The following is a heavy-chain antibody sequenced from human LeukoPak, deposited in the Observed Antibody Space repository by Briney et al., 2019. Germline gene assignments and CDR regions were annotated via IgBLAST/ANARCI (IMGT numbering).Heavy chain of an antibody. D-gene: IGHD6-13*01. J-gene: IGHJ4*02. Sequence: GGSLRLSCAASGFTFGSYSMNWVRQAPGKGLEWVSSISSSSSYIYYADSVKGRFTISRDNAKNSLYLQMNSLRAEDTAVYYCARDGQQLAFDYWGQGTLVTVSS. CDR3: ARDGQQLAFDY. CDR1: GFTFGSYS. V-gene: IGHV3-21*01. CDR2: ISSSSSYI.